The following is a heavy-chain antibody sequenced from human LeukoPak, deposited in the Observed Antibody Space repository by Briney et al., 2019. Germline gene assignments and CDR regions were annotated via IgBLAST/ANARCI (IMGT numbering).Heavy chain of an antibody. V-gene: IGHV3-64*02. J-gene: IGHJ4*02. CDR1: GFTFSNYA. CDR3: ARGGSGWLDPPGDYFDY. CDR2: ISSNGGST. D-gene: IGHD6-19*01. Sequence: PGGSLRLSCAASGFTFSNYAMHWVRQAPGKGLEYVSAISSNGGSTYYADSVKGRFTISRDNSKNTLYLQMGSLRAEDMAVYYCARGGSGWLDPPGDYFDYWGQGTLVTVSS.